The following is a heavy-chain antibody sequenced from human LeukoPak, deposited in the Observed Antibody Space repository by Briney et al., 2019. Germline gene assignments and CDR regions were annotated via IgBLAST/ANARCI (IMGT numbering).Heavy chain of an antibody. CDR1: GYTFTGYY. Sequence: GASVKVSCKASGYTFTGYYIYWVRQAPGQGLEWMGWINPNSDDTSYAQKFRGRVTMTWDTSISTAYMELSRLRSDDTAVYYCARQDGDLDYWGQGTLVTVSS. J-gene: IGHJ4*02. D-gene: IGHD4-17*01. CDR2: INPNSDDT. V-gene: IGHV1-2*02. CDR3: ARQDGDLDY.